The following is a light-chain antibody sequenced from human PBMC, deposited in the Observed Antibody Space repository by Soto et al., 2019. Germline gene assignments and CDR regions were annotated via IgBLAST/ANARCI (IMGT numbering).Light chain of an antibody. CDR2: WAS. J-gene: IGKJ4*01. CDR3: QQYDGTPPDT. CDR1: QSVLYSSNNRNY. Sequence: DIVMTQSPDFLAVSLGERATINCKSSQSVLYSSNNRNYLAWYQQKPGQPPKLLIYWASTRESGVPDRFSGSGSGTDFNLTISSLQAEDVAVYYCQQYDGTPPDTFGGGTKVE. V-gene: IGKV4-1*01.